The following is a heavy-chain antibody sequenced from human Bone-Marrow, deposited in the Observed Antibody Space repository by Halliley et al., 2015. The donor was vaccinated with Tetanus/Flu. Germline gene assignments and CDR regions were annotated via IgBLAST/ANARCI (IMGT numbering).Heavy chain of an antibody. CDR3: ARASSWTYYFDY. J-gene: IGHJ4*02. CDR1: GGSISSTSYY. V-gene: IGHV4-39*07. Sequence: TLSLTCSVSGGSISSTSYYWGWIRQPPGKGLEWIGSIYYNGGTNYNPSLKSRVTISVDTSKNQFSLNINSVTAADTAVYYCARASSWTYYFDYWGQGTLVTVSS. CDR2: IYYNGGT. D-gene: IGHD6-13*01.